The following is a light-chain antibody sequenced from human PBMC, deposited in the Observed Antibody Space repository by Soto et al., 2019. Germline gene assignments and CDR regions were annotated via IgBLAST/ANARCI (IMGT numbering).Light chain of an antibody. V-gene: IGLV2-23*01. J-gene: IGLJ1*01. CDR1: TSNIGSYNL. CDR2: EGT. Sequence: QSALTRPASVSGSPGQSITISCTGSTSNIGSYNLVSWYQQYPGKAPELMIYEGTKRPSGVSTRFSGSKSGNTASLTISGLQAEDEADYYCCSYAGNSYVFGPGTKVTVL. CDR3: CSYAGNSYV.